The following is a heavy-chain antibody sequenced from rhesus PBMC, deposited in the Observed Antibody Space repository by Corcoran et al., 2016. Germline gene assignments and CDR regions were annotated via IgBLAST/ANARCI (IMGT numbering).Heavy chain of an antibody. D-gene: IGHD2-21*01. CDR3: VRGGGSGINYGLDS. Sequence: QVQLVQSGAEVKKPGASVKLSCKASGYTFTSYSINWVRQAPGQGLEWMGWINTSSGNTGYAQKFQGRGTMTRDTSTSTAYMELSSLRSEDTAAYYCVRGGGSGINYGLDSWGQGVVVTVSS. CDR1: GYTFTSYS. CDR2: INTSSGNT. V-gene: IGHV1-200*01. J-gene: IGHJ6*01.